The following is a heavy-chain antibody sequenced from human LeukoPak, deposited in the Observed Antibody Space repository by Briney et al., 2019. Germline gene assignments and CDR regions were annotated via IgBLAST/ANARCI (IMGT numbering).Heavy chain of an antibody. V-gene: IGHV4-30-4*08. CDR3: ARVVVVAATGIRFDP. Sequence: SETLSLTCTVSVGSISSGDYYWSWIRQPPGKGLEWIGYIYYSGSTYYNPSLKSRVTISVDTSKNQFSLKLSSVTAADTAVYYCARVVVVAATGIRFDPWGQGTLVTVSS. J-gene: IGHJ5*02. CDR1: VGSISSGDYY. D-gene: IGHD2-15*01. CDR2: IYYSGST.